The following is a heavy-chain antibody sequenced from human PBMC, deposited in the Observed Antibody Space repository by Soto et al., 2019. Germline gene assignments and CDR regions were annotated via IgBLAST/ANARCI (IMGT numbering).Heavy chain of an antibody. V-gene: IGHV3-23*01. CDR1: GFPFAPST. D-gene: IGHD2-2*02. CDR3: AREGGAAAAIGHYYYGMDV. Sequence: PGGSLRLSCGVSGFPFAPSTMSWVRQAPGKGLEWVSTISVSVGSTYSADSVQGRFTVSSDISDNTVFLQMNSLRGEDTAVYYCAREGGAAAAIGHYYYGMDVWGQGTTVTVSS. J-gene: IGHJ6*02. CDR2: ISVSVGST.